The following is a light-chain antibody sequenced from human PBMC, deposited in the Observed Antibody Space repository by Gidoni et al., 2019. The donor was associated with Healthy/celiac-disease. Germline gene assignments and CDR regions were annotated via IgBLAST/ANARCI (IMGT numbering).Light chain of an antibody. CDR3: MQALQXXRT. Sequence: DIVMTQSPLSLPVTPGEPASISCRSSQSLLHSNGYNYLDWYLQKPGQSPQLLIYLGSNRAAGVPDRFSGSGSGTDFTLKISRVEAEDVGVYYCMQALQXXRTFGQGTKVEXK. CDR1: QSLLHSNGYNY. CDR2: LGS. J-gene: IGKJ1*01. V-gene: IGKV2-28*01.